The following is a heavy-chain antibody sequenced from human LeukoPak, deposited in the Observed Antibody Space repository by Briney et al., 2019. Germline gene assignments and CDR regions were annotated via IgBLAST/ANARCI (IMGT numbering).Heavy chain of an antibody. CDR1: GFTFSSYS. V-gene: IGHV3-21*01. CDR3: ARANWDSSGYYHGAFDI. D-gene: IGHD3-22*01. J-gene: IGHJ3*02. CDR2: ISSSSSYI. Sequence: GALRLSCAASGFTFSSYSMNWVRQAPGKGLEWVSSISSSSSYIYYADSVKGRFTISRDNAKNSLYLQMDSLRAEDTAVYYCARANWDSSGYYHGAFDIWGQGTMVTVSS.